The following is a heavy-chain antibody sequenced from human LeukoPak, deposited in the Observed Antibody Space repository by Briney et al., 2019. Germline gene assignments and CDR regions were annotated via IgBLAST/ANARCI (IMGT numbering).Heavy chain of an antibody. V-gene: IGHV4-4*07. Sequence: PSETLSLTCTVSGGSISSNYWSWIRQPAGKGLEWIGRISTSGSTNYNPSLKSRVTISVDTSKNQFSLKLSPVTAADTAVYYCARVGVDYSGNIIKYFFDYWGQGTLVTVSS. CDR2: ISTSGST. CDR1: GGSISSNY. CDR3: ARVGVDYSGNIIKYFFDY. D-gene: IGHD4-23*01. J-gene: IGHJ4*02.